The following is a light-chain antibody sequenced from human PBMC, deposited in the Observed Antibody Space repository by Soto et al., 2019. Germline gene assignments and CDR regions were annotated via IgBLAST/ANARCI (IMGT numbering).Light chain of an antibody. CDR1: ALPKQY. Sequence: SSELTQPPSVSGSPGQSASITCTGDALPKQYAYWYQQKPDQAPVLVIYKDSERPSGIPERFSGSSSGTTVTLTISAVQAEDEADYYCQSEDSSGTYVVFGGGTKLTVL. CDR3: QSEDSSGTYVV. CDR2: KDS. J-gene: IGLJ2*01. V-gene: IGLV3-25*03.